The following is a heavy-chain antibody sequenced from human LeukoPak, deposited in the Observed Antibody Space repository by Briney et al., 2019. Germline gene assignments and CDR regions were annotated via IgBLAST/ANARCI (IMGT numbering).Heavy chain of an antibody. Sequence: ASVKVSCKASGYTFTAYYMHWVRQAPGQGLEWMGWINPNSGGTNYAQKFQGRVTMTRDTSISTAYMELSRLRSDDTAVYYCARDYYDSSGFGAFDIWGQGAMVTVSS. CDR2: INPNSGGT. V-gene: IGHV1-2*02. CDR1: GYTFTAYY. J-gene: IGHJ3*02. CDR3: ARDYYDSSGFGAFDI. D-gene: IGHD3-22*01.